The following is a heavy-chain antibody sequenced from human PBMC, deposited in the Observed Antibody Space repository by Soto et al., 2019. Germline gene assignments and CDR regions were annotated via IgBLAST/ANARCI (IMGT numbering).Heavy chain of an antibody. Sequence: EMLVVESGGGLVQPGGSLRLSCAASGVAFSNFHMNWVRQAPGKGLQWVATIGGAGTDIHYADSVEGRFIVSRDNSTKTLHLEMARRREGATGIYYCSKRFRVGWEAGMDVWGHGTTVTFSS. D-gene: IGHD6-19*01. CDR1: GVAFSNFH. CDR3: SKRFRVGWEAGMDV. J-gene: IGHJ6*02. V-gene: IGHV3-23*04. CDR2: IGGAGTDI.